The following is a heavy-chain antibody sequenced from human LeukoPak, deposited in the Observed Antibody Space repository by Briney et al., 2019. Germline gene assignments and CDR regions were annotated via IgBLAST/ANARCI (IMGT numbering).Heavy chain of an antibody. CDR3: MGAHGY. V-gene: IGHV3-7*01. Sequence: GGSLRLSCVVSGYSFSTNMMTWVRQAPGKGLEWVATILPGGKGSYRVESVKGRFTVSRDNAKNLLFLQMNSLRVDDTAVYCCMGAHGYWGQGTLVTVSS. CDR2: ILPGGKGS. CDR1: GYSFSTNM. J-gene: IGHJ4*02.